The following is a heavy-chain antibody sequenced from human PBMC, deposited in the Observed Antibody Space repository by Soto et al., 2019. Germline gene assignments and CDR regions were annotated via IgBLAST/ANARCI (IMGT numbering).Heavy chain of an antibody. V-gene: IGHV5-10-1*01. CDR1: GYSFTSYW. J-gene: IGHJ4*02. CDR2: IDPSDSYT. CDR3: ARHIRYYYDSSGYSYFDY. D-gene: IGHD3-22*01. Sequence: GESLKISCKGSGYSFTSYWVSWVRQMPGKGLEWMGRIDPSDSYTNYSPSFQGHVTISADKSISTAYLQWSSLKASDTAMYYCARHIRYYYDSSGYSYFDYWGQGTLVTVSS.